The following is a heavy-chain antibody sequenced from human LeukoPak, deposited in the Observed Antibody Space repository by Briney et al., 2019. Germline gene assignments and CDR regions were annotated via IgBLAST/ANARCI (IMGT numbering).Heavy chain of an antibody. CDR1: GFTFSNYG. Sequence: GRSLRLSCAASGFTFSNYGTHWVRQVPGKGLEWVAAIWFDGIRKYYADSVKGRLTISRDNSKNTLYLQMNSLRAEDTAVYYCARDLEDSSPFGAFDMWGQGTMVTVSS. J-gene: IGHJ3*02. CDR2: IWFDGIRK. V-gene: IGHV3-33*01. CDR3: ARDLEDSSPFGAFDM. D-gene: IGHD3-22*01.